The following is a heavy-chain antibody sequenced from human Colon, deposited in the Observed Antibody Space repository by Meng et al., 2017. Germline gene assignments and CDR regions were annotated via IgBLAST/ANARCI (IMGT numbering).Heavy chain of an antibody. CDR3: ANRFV. CDR2: TWYDGTSE. CDR1: GFSFSSHG. J-gene: IGHJ4*02. Sequence: VQLVESGGGLVQPGGSLRLSCAASGFSFSSHGMHWVRQAPGKGLEWVSITWYDGTSEYSSDSVKGRFTVSRDNAKNSLYLQMNSLRIEDTAVYHCANRFVWGLGTLVTVSS. D-gene: IGHD3-3*01. V-gene: IGHV3-30*02.